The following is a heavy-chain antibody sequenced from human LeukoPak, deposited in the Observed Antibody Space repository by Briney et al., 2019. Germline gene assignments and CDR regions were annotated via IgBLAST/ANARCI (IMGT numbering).Heavy chain of an antibody. CDR3: ATEVVVPAAEPYYYYYYMDV. D-gene: IGHD2-2*01. CDR1: GYTLTELS. CDR2: FVLEDGET. V-gene: IGHV1-24*01. Sequence: ASVKVSCKVSGYTLTELSMHWVRQAPGKGLEWMGGFVLEDGETIYAQKFQGRVTMTEDTSTDTAYMELSSLRSEDTAVYYCATEVVVPAAEPYYYYYYMDVWGKGTTVTVSS. J-gene: IGHJ6*03.